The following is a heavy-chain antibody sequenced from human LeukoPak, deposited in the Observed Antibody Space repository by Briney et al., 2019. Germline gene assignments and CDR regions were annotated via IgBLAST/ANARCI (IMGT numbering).Heavy chain of an antibody. V-gene: IGHV3-23*01. CDR3: AKEASYCTNGVCYSRIFDT. CDR1: GFTFSSYA. CDR2: ISGSGGST. D-gene: IGHD2-8*01. Sequence: GGSLRLSCAASGFTFSSYAMSWVRQAPGKGLEWVSAISGSGGSTFYADSVKGRFTMSRDNSKNMLYLQMNSLRAEDTAVYYCAKEASYCTNGVCYSRIFDTWGQGTLVTVSS. J-gene: IGHJ5*02.